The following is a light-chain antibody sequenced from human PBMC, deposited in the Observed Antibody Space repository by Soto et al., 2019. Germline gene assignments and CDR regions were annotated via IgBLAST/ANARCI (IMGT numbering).Light chain of an antibody. CDR1: QSVSNAW. Sequence: EIVLTQSPGTLSLSPGETATLSCRASQSVSNAWLAWYQQKPGQAPRLLIYGASSRATGIPDRFSGSGSGTDFTLPISRLEPEDFAVYYCQQYGSSPVTFGQGTKVEIK. CDR3: QQYGSSPVT. J-gene: IGKJ1*01. CDR2: GAS. V-gene: IGKV3-20*01.